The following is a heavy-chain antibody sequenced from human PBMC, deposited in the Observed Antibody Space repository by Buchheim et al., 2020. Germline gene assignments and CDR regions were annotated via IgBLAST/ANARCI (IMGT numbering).Heavy chain of an antibody. CDR2: ISHSGST. Sequence: QLQLHESGPGLVKPSETLSLTCTVSGASISSTGYFWGWIRQPPGRGLESIGSISHSGSTYYNPSLKSRVALSVDTSQNQFSLHLRSVTAADTAVYYCARHRVAVAGSNWFDPWGQGTL. CDR3: ARHRVAVAGSNWFDP. J-gene: IGHJ5*02. CDR1: GASISSTGYF. V-gene: IGHV4-39*01. D-gene: IGHD6-19*01.